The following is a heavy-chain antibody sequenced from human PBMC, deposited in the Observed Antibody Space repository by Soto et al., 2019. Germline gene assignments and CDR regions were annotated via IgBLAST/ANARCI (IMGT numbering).Heavy chain of an antibody. V-gene: IGHV4-59*01. CDR1: GGSISGYY. J-gene: IGHJ4*02. CDR2: IFYSGST. Sequence: SETLSLTCTVSGGSISGYYWSWIRQPPGKGLEWIGYIFYSGSTKYNLSLRSRVTISLDTSNNQFSLKLSSVTAADTAMYYCARGEYDSSIGGYFDSWGQGTLVTVSS. CDR3: ARGEYDSSIGGYFDS. D-gene: IGHD3-22*01.